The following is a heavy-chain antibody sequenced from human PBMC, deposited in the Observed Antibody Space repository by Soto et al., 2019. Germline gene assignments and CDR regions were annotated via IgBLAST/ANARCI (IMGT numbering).Heavy chain of an antibody. CDR1: GYTFTNFG. CDR3: ARVGPPADP. Sequence: ASVKVSCKASGYTFTNFGISWVRQAPGQGLEWMGWISAYNGNTNYAQKFQGRVTITTDTSTSTAYMELSSLRFEDTAVYYCARVGPPADPWGQGTLVTVSS. CDR2: ISAYNGNT. J-gene: IGHJ5*02. V-gene: IGHV1-18*01.